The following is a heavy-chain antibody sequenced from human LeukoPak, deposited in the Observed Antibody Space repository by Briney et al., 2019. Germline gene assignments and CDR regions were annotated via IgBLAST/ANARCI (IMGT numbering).Heavy chain of an antibody. CDR3: ARDRRFGGYYYYYGMDV. CDR2: INPNSGGT. D-gene: IGHD3-10*01. CDR1: GYTFTGYY. Sequence: ASVKVSCKASGYTFTGYYMHWVRQAPGQGLEWMGWINPNSGGTNYAQKFQGRVTMTRDTSISTAYMELSRLRSDDTAVYYCARDRRFGGYYYYYGMDVWGQGTTVTVSS. J-gene: IGHJ6*02. V-gene: IGHV1-2*02.